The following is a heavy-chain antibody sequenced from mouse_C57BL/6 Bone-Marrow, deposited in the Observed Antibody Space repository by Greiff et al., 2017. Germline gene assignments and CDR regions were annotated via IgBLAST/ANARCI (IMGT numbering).Heavy chain of an antibody. CDR2: IYPGSGST. Sequence: QVQLQQPGAELVKPGASVKMSCKASGYTFTSYWITWVKQRPGQGLEWIGDIYPGSGSTNYNEKFKSKATLTVDTSSSTAYMQLSSLASEDSAVYYCARRGDYYGSSFRWYFDVWGTGTTVTVSS. J-gene: IGHJ1*03. CDR3: ARRGDYYGSSFRWYFDV. D-gene: IGHD1-1*01. CDR1: GYTFTSYW. V-gene: IGHV1-55*01.